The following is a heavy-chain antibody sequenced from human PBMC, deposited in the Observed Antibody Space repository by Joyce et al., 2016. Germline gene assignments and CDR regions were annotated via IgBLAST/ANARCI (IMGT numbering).Heavy chain of an antibody. J-gene: IGHJ3*01. D-gene: IGHD3-16*01. CDR3: ARDEFGDLAFDV. CDR1: GGTFSNYA. CDR2: SSPNFGIP. Sequence: QLVQSGAEVKKPGSSVRVSCRASGGTFSNYAISWVRQAPGQGREWMGGSSPNFGIPNYAQKFEGRVTITADKATNTAYMELSSLRSEDTAMYYCARDEFGDLAFDVWGQGTMVTVPS. V-gene: IGHV1-69*17.